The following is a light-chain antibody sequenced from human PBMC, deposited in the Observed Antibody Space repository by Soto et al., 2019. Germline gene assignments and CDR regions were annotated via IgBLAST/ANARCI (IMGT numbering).Light chain of an antibody. CDR3: QKYNNAAVT. V-gene: IGKV3-15*01. CDR2: GAS. J-gene: IGKJ3*01. Sequence: DILMTQSPATLSVSPGERATLSCRASQSVSSNLAWYQQKPGQAPKLLIYGASTLATGIPSRFSGSGSGTEFTLTISSLQSEDVAAYYCQKYNNAAVTFGRGTKVDIK. CDR1: QSVSSN.